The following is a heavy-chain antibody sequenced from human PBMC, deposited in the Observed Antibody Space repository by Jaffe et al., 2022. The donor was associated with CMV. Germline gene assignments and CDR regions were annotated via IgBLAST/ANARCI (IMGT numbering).Heavy chain of an antibody. CDR3: AKDIWQQLLGSGYDY. Sequence: EVQLVESGGGLVQPGRSLRLSCAASGFTFDDYAMHWVRQAPGKGLEWVSGISWNSGSIGYADSVKGRFTISRDNAKNSLYLQMNSLRAEDTALYYCAKDIWQQLLGSGYDYWGQGTLVTVSS. CDR2: ISWNSGSI. V-gene: IGHV3-9*01. J-gene: IGHJ4*02. D-gene: IGHD6-13*01. CDR1: GFTFDDYA.